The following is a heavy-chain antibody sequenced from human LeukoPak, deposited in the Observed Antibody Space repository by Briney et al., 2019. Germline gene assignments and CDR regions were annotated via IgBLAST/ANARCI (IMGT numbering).Heavy chain of an antibody. V-gene: IGHV3-23*01. J-gene: IGHJ4*02. CDR1: GFTFSSYG. CDR2: ISGSGGST. CDR3: ARTSGLYHFDY. Sequence: PGGSLRLSCAASGFTFSSYGMSWVRQAPGKGLEWVSAISGSGGSTYYADSVKGRFTISRDNSKNTLYLQMGSLRAEDMAVYYCARTSGLYHFDYWGQGTLVTVSS. D-gene: IGHD1-14*01.